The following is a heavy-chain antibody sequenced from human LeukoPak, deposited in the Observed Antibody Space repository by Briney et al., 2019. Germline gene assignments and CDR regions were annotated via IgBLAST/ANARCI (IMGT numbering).Heavy chain of an antibody. Sequence: GGSLRLSCAASGFAFSSYSMNWVRQAPGKGLEWVSAISGSGGSTYYADSVKGRFTISRDNSKNTLYLQMNSLRAEDTAVYYCAKVSRFWSGYLDAGYFDCWGQGTLVTVSS. CDR1: GFAFSSYS. CDR2: ISGSGGST. J-gene: IGHJ4*02. D-gene: IGHD3-3*01. V-gene: IGHV3-23*01. CDR3: AKVSRFWSGYLDAGYFDC.